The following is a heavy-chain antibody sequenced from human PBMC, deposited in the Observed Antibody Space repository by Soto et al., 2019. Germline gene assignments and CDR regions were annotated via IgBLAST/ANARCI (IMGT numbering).Heavy chain of an antibody. J-gene: IGHJ6*04. V-gene: IGHV3-30-3*01. CDR2: LSYDGFNK. D-gene: IGHD3-22*01. CDR1: GFTCSSYA. CDR3: ARGRTYLYENRGYSYFYGLDV. Sequence: GGSLRLSCAASGFTCSSYAMHWVRQAPGKGLEWVALLSYDGFNKYYADSVKGRFTISRDNSKDTRFLQMNSLRAEDTAVYFFARGRTYLYENRGYSYFYGLDVWGKGTTVTVSS.